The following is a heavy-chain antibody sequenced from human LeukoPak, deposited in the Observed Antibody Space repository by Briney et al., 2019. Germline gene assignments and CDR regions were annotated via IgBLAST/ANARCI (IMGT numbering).Heavy chain of an antibody. CDR1: GLTFSSYG. CDR3: AKDRYCSGGSCPDYYYMDV. D-gene: IGHD2-15*01. Sequence: GGSLRLSCAASGLTFSSYGMHWVRQAPGKGLEWVAFIRYDGSNKYYADSVKGRFTISRDNSKNTLYLQMNSLRAEDTAVYYCAKDRYCSGGSCPDYYYMDVWGKGTTVTISS. J-gene: IGHJ6*03. CDR2: IRYDGSNK. V-gene: IGHV3-30*02.